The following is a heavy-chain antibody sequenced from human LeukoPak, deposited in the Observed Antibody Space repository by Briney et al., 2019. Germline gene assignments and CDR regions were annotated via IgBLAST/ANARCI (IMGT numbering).Heavy chain of an antibody. Sequence: PGGTLRLSCAASGVTVNNNYMSWVRQAPGKGLEGGSGIYVGGSTYYPDSVRDRFTISRDNSKNTLYLQMGSLRAEDMAVYYCARALRYDSSEGGYFDYWGEGTLVTVSS. D-gene: IGHD3-22*01. CDR1: GVTVNNNY. V-gene: IGHV3-66*01. CDR2: IYVGGST. CDR3: ARALRYDSSEGGYFDY. J-gene: IGHJ4*02.